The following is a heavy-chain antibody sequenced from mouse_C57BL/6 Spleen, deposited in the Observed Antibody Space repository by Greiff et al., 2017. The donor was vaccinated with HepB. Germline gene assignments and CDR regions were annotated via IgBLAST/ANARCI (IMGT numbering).Heavy chain of an antibody. J-gene: IGHJ2*01. CDR3: ARDQGAYRGDY. CDR1: GFTFSSYA. CDR2: ISDGGSYT. D-gene: IGHD2-10*01. Sequence: EVKLMESGGGLVKPGGSLKLSCAASGFTFSSYAMSWVRQTPEKRLEWVATISDGGSYTYYPDNVKGRFTISRDNAKNNLYLQMSHLKSEDTAMYYCARDQGAYRGDYWGQGTTLTVSS. V-gene: IGHV5-4*01.